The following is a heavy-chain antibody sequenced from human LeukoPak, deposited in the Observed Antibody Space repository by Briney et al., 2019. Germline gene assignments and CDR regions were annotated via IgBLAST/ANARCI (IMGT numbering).Heavy chain of an antibody. V-gene: IGHV1-69-2*01. Sequence: ASVKVSCKASGYTFTSYDINWVRQATGQGLEWMGLVDPEDGETIYAEKFQGRVTITADTSTDTAYMELSSLRSEDTAVYYCARTHYYDSSGPWGQGTMVTVSS. CDR3: ARTHYYDSSGP. CDR1: GYTFTSYD. CDR2: VDPEDGET. D-gene: IGHD3-22*01. J-gene: IGHJ3*01.